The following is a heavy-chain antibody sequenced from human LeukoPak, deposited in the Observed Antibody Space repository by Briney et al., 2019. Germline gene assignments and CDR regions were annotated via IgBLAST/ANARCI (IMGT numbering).Heavy chain of an antibody. CDR1: GDSITSYY. V-gene: IGHV4-59*01. D-gene: IGHD5-18*01. Sequence: SETLSLTCTVSGDSITSYYWSWIRQPPGKGLECIGYIYFSGSTNYNPSLQSRVTISVDTSKNQFSLKLNSVTAADTAVYYYARGHRGYSLHAFDYWGQGTLVTVSS. CDR3: ARGHRGYSLHAFDY. J-gene: IGHJ4*02. CDR2: IYFSGST.